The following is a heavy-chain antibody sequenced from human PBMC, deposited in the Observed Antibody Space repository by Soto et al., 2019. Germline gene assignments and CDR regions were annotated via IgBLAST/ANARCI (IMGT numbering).Heavy chain of an antibody. CDR3: ARGGGYSYGSEY. Sequence: QVQLVESGGGLVKPGGSLRLSCAASGFTLSDYYMSWIRQAPGKGLEWVSYISNSGGTIYYADSVKGRFTISRDIARSSLYLKMISLRAEDTAVYYCARGGGYSYGSEYWGQGPLVTVSS. V-gene: IGHV3-11*01. CDR1: GFTLSDYY. D-gene: IGHD5-18*01. J-gene: IGHJ4*02. CDR2: ISNSGGTI.